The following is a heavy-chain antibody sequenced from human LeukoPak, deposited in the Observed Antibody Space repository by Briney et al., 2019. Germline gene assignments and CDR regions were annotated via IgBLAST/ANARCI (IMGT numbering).Heavy chain of an antibody. CDR2: IKTKTNGGTA. CDR1: GFTVSNAW. J-gene: IGHJ3*02. CDR3: ATEGFTYGYHGIDI. Sequence: GGSLRLSCAASGFTVSNAWMSWVRRAPGKGLDWVGRIKTKTNGGTADYSPPVKGRFTISRDDSKNTLYLQMNSLKTDDTAVYYCATEGFTYGYHGIDIWGQGTIVTVSS. D-gene: IGHD5-18*01. V-gene: IGHV3-15*01.